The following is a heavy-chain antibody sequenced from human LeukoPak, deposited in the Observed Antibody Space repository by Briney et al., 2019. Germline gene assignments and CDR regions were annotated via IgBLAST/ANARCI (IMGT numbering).Heavy chain of an antibody. Sequence: ASVKVSCKASGGTFSSYAISWVRQAPGQGLEWMGGIIPIFGTANYAQKFQGRVTITADESTSTAYMELSSLRSEDTAVYYCARGMPISFGDTPFLRPQVHYYYYYMDVWGKGTTVTVSS. CDR3: ARGMPISFGDTPFLRPQVHYYYYYMDV. J-gene: IGHJ6*03. CDR2: IIPIFGTA. CDR1: GGTFSSYA. V-gene: IGHV1-69*13. D-gene: IGHD3-3*01.